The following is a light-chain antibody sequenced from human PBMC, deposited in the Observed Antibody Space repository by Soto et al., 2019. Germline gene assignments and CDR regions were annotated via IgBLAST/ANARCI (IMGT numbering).Light chain of an antibody. Sequence: DIQMTQSPSSLSASVGDRVTITCRASQRISGYLNWFQQKPVKAPNLLVYHTSTLQSGVPPRFSGSGSGTDFTLTISSLQPEDFATYYCHQSYSAPPTFGQGTKLDIK. CDR3: HQSYSAPPT. CDR1: QRISGY. J-gene: IGKJ2*01. V-gene: IGKV1-39*01. CDR2: HTS.